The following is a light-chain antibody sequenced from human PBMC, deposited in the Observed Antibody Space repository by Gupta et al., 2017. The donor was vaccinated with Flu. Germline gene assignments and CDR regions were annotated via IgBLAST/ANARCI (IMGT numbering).Light chain of an antibody. Sequence: DIQMTQSPSSLSASVGDRVTITCRASQGIRNDLGWYQQKPGKAPKRLIYAASSLQSGVPSRCSGSGSGTEFTLTISSLQPEEFATNYCLQHNGYPRRGLTFGGGTKVEIK. CDR1: QGIRND. CDR2: AAS. V-gene: IGKV1-17*01. CDR3: LQHNGYPRRGLT. J-gene: IGKJ4*01.